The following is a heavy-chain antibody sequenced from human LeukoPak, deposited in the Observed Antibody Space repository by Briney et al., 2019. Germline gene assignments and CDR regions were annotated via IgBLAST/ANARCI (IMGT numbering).Heavy chain of an antibody. CDR1: GFTFSSYA. D-gene: IGHD4-17*01. J-gene: IGHJ4*02. Sequence: GRSLRLSCAASGFTFSSYAMHWVRQAPGKGLEWVTVIWSDTTNKYYADSVKGRFTISRDNSKNTLYLQMSSLRAEDTAMYYCARDRLTTVTTFHFDYWGQGTLVAVSS. CDR3: ARDRLTTVTTFHFDY. CDR2: IWSDTTNK. V-gene: IGHV3-33*01.